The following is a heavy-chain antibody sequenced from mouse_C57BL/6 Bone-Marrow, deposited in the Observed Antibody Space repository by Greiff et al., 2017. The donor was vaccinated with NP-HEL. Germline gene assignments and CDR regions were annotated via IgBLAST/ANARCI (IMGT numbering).Heavy chain of an antibody. J-gene: IGHJ3*01. CDR1: GYTFTNYW. CDR3: ARYYGSSYWFAY. CDR2: IYPGGGYT. Sequence: QVQLKESGAELVRPGTSVKMSCKASGYTFTNYWIGWAKQRPGHGLEWIGDIYPGGGYTNYNEKFKGKATLTADKSSSTAYMQFSSLTSEDSAIYYCARYYGSSYWFAYWGQGTLVTVSA. D-gene: IGHD1-1*01. V-gene: IGHV1-63*01.